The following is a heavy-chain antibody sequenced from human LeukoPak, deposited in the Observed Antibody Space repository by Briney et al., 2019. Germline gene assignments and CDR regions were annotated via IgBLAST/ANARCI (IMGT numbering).Heavy chain of an antibody. J-gene: IGHJ4*02. Sequence: GGSLRLSCAASGFTFSSYSMNWVRQAPGKGLEWVSSISSSSSSYIYYADSVKGRFTISRDNAKNSLYLQMNCLRAEDTAVYYCARDFEYYDSSGYYLDFDYWGQGTLVTVSS. CDR2: ISSSSSSYI. V-gene: IGHV3-21*01. CDR3: ARDFEYYDSSGYYLDFDY. D-gene: IGHD3-22*01. CDR1: GFTFSSYS.